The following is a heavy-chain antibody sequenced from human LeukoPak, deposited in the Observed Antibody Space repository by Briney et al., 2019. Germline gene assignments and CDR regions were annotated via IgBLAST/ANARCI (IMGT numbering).Heavy chain of an antibody. D-gene: IGHD3-22*01. CDR3: ARDRPYYDSSGYYFDY. Sequence: GGSLRLSCAASGFTFDDYGMSWVRQAPGKGLEWVSGINWNGGSTVYADYVKGRFTISRDNAKNSLYLQMNSLRAEDTALYYCARDRPYYDSSGYYFDYWGQGTLVTVSS. CDR1: GFTFDDYG. CDR2: INWNGGST. J-gene: IGHJ4*02. V-gene: IGHV3-20*04.